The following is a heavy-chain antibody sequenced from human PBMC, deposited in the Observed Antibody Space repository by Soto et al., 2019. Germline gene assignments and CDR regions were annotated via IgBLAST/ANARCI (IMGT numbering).Heavy chain of an antibody. J-gene: IGHJ4*02. CDR1: GYSFATSG. Sequence: QVKLVQSGTEVKKPGASMKVSCKASGYSFATSGISWVRQAPGQGLEWMGWISAYNGNTNYDQKLEDRIIMTTDTPTSTAYLELRSLIADDTAVYSCARAGQYYDSSGYADWGEGALVTVSS. CDR2: ISAYNGNT. CDR3: ARAGQYYDSSGYAD. V-gene: IGHV1-18*01. D-gene: IGHD3-22*01.